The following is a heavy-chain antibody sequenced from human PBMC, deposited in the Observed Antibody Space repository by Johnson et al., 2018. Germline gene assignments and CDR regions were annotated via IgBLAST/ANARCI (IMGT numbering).Heavy chain of an antibody. CDR2: ISSSSRYI. J-gene: IGHJ1*01. D-gene: IGHD3-22*01. Sequence: VQLLESRGGLVKPGGSLRLSCAASGFTFSSYSMNWVRQAPGKGLEWVSSISSSSRYIYYADSVKGRFALSRDNAKNSLYLQMNSLRAEDTAVYYCAGDNLYDYDSSAYYFGGYFQHWGQGTLVTVSS. CDR3: AGDNLYDYDSSAYYFGGYFQH. CDR1: GFTFSSYS. V-gene: IGHV3-21*01.